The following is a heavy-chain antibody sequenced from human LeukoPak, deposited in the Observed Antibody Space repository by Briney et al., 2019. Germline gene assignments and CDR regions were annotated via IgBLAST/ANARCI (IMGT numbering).Heavy chain of an antibody. V-gene: IGHV4-34*01. CDR3: ARISYSRIRGLQR. CDR1: GGSFSGHY. CDR2: INHSGST. Sequence: SETLSLTCAVYGGSFSGHYWSWIRQPPGKGLEWIGEINHSGSTNYDPSLKSRVTISVDTSKDQFSLKLSSVTAADTAVYYCARISYSRIRGLQRWGQGTLVTVSS. J-gene: IGHJ1*01. D-gene: IGHD6-13*01.